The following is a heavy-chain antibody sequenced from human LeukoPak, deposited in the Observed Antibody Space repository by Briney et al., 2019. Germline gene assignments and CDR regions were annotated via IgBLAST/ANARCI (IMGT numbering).Heavy chain of an antibody. CDR1: GFTFSSYG. CDR3: ARGDIRAAADNEFDY. V-gene: IGHV3-33*01. J-gene: IGHJ4*02. Sequence: GRSLRLSCAASGFTFSSYGMHWVRQAPGKGLEWVAVIWYDGSNKYYADSVKGRFTISRDNSKNTLYLQMNSLRAEDTAVYYCARGDIRAAADNEFDYWGQGTLVTVFS. D-gene: IGHD6-13*01. CDR2: IWYDGSNK.